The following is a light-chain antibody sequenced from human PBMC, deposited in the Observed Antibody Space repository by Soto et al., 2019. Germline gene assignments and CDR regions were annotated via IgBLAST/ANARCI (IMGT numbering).Light chain of an antibody. CDR1: QSISSW. J-gene: IGKJ4*01. CDR2: DAS. CDR3: QQYNSYSLT. V-gene: IGKV1-5*02. Sequence: IQMTQSASTLSASVGYRVTIICRASQSISSWLAWYQQKQGKAPKLLIYDASSLESGVPSRFSGSGYGTEFTLTISSLQTDDFATYYCQQYNSYSLTFGGGTKVDIK.